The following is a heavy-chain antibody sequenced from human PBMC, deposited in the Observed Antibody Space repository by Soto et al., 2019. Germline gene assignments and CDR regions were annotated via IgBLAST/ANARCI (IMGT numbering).Heavy chain of an antibody. CDR3: ARASYYYNSPGYYYSGFDN. J-gene: IGHJ4*02. CDR2: IYYSGTT. D-gene: IGHD3-22*01. V-gene: IGHV4-59*01. CDR1: GDSIGRYY. Sequence: PSETLSLTCTVSGDSIGRYYWSWIRQPPGKGLEWIGYIYYSGTTNYNPSLKSRVTISVDTSQSQFSLTLTAVTAADTAVYFCARASYYYNSPGYYYSGFDNWGQGTQVTVSS.